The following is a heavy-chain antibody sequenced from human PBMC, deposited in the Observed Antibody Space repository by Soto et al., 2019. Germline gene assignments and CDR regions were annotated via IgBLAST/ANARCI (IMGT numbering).Heavy chain of an antibody. V-gene: IGHV4-59*11. CDR2: MFYTGGT. CDR1: GGSISSHY. D-gene: IGHD4-17*01. J-gene: IGHJ3*01. Sequence: QVQLQESGPGLVKPSETLSLTCNVSGGSISSHYWSWLRQPPGKGLEWIGYMFYTGGTDYNPSLESRATMSIDTSRNQFSLELKSVTAADTAVYYCATRTSVTTWVAFDVWGQGTMVTVSS. CDR3: ATRTSVTTWVAFDV.